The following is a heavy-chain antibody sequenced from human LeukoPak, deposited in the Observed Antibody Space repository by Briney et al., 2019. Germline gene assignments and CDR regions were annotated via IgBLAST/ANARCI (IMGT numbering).Heavy chain of an antibody. CDR2: ISSSGSTI. Sequence: GGSLRLSCAASGFTFSSYEMNWVRQAPGKGVEWGSYISSSGSTIYYADSVKGRFSISRDNGKNSLYLQMNSLRAEDTAVYYCARSYYYVIYYFDYWGQGTLVTVSS. CDR1: GFTFSSYE. CDR3: ARSYYYVIYYFDY. D-gene: IGHD3-10*02. V-gene: IGHV3-48*03. J-gene: IGHJ4*02.